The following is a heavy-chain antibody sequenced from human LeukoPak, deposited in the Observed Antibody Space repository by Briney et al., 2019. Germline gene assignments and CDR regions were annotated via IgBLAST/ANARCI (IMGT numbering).Heavy chain of an antibody. J-gene: IGHJ6*03. CDR1: GFTFSSYA. Sequence: GGSLRLSCAASGFTFSSYAMSWVRPAPGKGLDWVSAISGSGGSTYYADSVKGRFTISRDNSKNTLYLQMNRLRAEDTAVYYCAKDLYRPQNTYYMDVWGKGTTVTVSS. D-gene: IGHD2-8*01. CDR3: AKDLYRPQNTYYMDV. CDR2: ISGSGGST. V-gene: IGHV3-23*01.